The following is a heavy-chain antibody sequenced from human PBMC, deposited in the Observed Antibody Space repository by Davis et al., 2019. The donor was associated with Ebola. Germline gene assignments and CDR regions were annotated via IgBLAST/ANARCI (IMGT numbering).Heavy chain of an antibody. CDR3: ARVIMVNWNYRGWFDP. J-gene: IGHJ5*02. Sequence: PGGSLRLSCAASEFTVSTNFMSWVRQAPGKGLEWVSVIYSGGSTYYADSVKGRFTISRDNSKNTVFLQMNSLRVEDTAVYFCARVIMVNWNYRGWFDPWGQGTLVTVSS. CDR2: IYSGGST. CDR1: EFTVSTNF. D-gene: IGHD1-7*01. V-gene: IGHV3-66*01.